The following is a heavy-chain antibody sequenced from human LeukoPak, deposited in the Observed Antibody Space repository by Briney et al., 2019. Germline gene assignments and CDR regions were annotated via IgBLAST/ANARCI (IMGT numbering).Heavy chain of an antibody. V-gene: IGHV3-15*07. CDR3: STLTSRGLSDS. J-gene: IGHJ4*02. CDR2: IKSKADGETI. Sequence: GGSLRLSCAASGFTFSSYSMNWVRQAPGKGLEWVGRIKSKADGETIDYAAPVKGRFTFSRDDSKNMLYLQMNSLKSEDTAVYYCSTLTSRGLSDSWGQGTLVTVSS. D-gene: IGHD1-20*01. CDR1: GFTFSSYS.